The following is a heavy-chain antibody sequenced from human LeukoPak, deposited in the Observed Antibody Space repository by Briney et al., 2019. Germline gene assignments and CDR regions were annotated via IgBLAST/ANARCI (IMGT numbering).Heavy chain of an antibody. CDR3: ARVGRFYYYDSSGYYPWGDY. V-gene: IGHV1-18*01. CDR2: ISAYNGNT. D-gene: IGHD3-22*01. CDR1: GYTFTSYG. Sequence: GASVKVSCKASGYTFTSYGISWVRQAPGQGLDGMGWISAYNGNTNYAQKLQGRVTMTTDTSTSTAYMELRSLRSDDTAVSYCARVGRFYYYDSSGYYPWGDYWGQGTLVTVSS. J-gene: IGHJ4*02.